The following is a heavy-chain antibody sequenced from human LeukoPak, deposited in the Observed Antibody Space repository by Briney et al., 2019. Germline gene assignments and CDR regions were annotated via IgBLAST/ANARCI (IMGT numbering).Heavy chain of an antibody. CDR1: GFTFSNYW. J-gene: IGHJ4*02. CDR3: AKERGYGYNHIDY. CDR2: IKQDGSEK. Sequence: GGSLRLSCAASGFTFSNYWMKWVRQAPGKGLEWVANIKQDGSEKNYVDSVKGRFTISRDNAKNSVYLQMNSLRAEDTAVYYCAKERGYGYNHIDYWGQGTLVTVSS. D-gene: IGHD5-24*01. V-gene: IGHV3-7*05.